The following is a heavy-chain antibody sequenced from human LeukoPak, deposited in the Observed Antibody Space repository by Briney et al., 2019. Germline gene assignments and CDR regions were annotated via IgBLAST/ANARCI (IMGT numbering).Heavy chain of an antibody. J-gene: IGHJ5*02. CDR1: GFTISSYW. V-gene: IGHV3-74*01. CDR3: AKDGVGQLYRRWFDP. CDR2: INSDGSST. Sequence: GGSLRLSCAASGFTISSYWMHWVRQAPGKGLVWVSRINSDGSSTSYADSVKGRFTISRDNAKNTLYLQMNRLRVEDTAVYYCAKDGVGQLYRRWFDPWGQGTLVTV. D-gene: IGHD3-16*02.